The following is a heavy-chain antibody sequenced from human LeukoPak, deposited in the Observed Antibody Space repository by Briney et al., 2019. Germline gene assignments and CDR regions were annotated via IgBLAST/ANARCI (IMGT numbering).Heavy chain of an antibody. CDR3: AKDQEYHPPYYYYGMDV. V-gene: IGHV3-23*01. CDR1: GFTFSSYA. Sequence: GGSLRLSCAASGFTFSSYAMSWVRQASGKGLEWVSSISGNGGSTYYADSVKGRFTISRDNSKNTLYLQMNSLRPEDTAVYYCAKDQEYHPPYYYYGMDVWGQGTTVTVSS. D-gene: IGHD2-2*01. CDR2: ISGNGGST. J-gene: IGHJ6*02.